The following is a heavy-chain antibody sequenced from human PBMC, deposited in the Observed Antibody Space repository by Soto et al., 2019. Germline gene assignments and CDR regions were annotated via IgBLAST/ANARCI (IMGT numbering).Heavy chain of an antibody. J-gene: IGHJ5*02. CDR1: GFTFSSYC. CDR3: AKVAVAGASGWFDP. CDR2: ISYDGSNK. D-gene: IGHD6-19*01. Sequence: PGGSLRLSCAASGFTFSSYCMHWVRQAPGKGLEWVAVISYDGSNKYYADSVKGRFTISRDNSKNTLYLQMNSLRAEDTAVYYCAKVAVAGASGWFDPWGQGTLVTVSS. V-gene: IGHV3-30*18.